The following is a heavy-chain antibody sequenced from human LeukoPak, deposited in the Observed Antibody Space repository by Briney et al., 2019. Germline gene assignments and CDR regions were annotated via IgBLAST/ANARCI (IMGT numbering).Heavy chain of an antibody. Sequence: GGSLRLSCAASGFTFSSYSMNWVRQAPGKGLEWVSSISSSSSYIYYADSVKGRLTISRDNAKNSLYLQMNSLRAEDTAVYYCARVTSIAAAGSFDYWGQGTLVTVSS. CDR3: ARVTSIAAAGSFDY. V-gene: IGHV3-21*01. CDR1: GFTFSSYS. J-gene: IGHJ4*02. CDR2: ISSSSSYI. D-gene: IGHD6-13*01.